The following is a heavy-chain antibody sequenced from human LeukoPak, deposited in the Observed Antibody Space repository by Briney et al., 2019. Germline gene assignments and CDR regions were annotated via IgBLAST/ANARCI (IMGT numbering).Heavy chain of an antibody. D-gene: IGHD1-26*01. J-gene: IGHJ4*02. Sequence: ASVKVSCKASGYTFTNYFMHWVRQAPGQGLQWMGMINPSGGSAIYAQKFQGRVTMTSDTSTSTVYMELRSLRSEDTALYFCARERGELHRELDSWGQGTLVTVSS. CDR3: ARERGELHRELDS. CDR1: GYTFTNYF. CDR2: INPSGGSA. V-gene: IGHV1-46*01.